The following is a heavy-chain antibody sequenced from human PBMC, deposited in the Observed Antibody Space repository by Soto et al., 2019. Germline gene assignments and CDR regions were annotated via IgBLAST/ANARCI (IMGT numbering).Heavy chain of an antibody. D-gene: IGHD1-26*01. CDR1: TFSSYS. J-gene: IGHJ5*02. Sequence: EVQLVESGGGLVKPGESLRLSCTFTFSSYSLNWVRQAPGKGLEWVSSISSGSAYIKYADSVKGRFTISRDNANNLLYLQMRSLRFDDSAVYYCTRDEGGSYDTWFNPWGQGTLVTVSS. V-gene: IGHV3-21*01. CDR2: ISSGSAYI. CDR3: TRDEGGSYDTWFNP.